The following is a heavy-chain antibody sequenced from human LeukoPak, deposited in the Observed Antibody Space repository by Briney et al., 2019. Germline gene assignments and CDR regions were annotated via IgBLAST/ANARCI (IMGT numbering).Heavy chain of an antibody. CDR3: ASPSPESDY. Sequence: ASVKVSCKASGYTFTSYYMHWVRQDPGQGLEWMGIINPSGGSTSYAQKLQGRVTMTRDTSPSTVYMELSILGSEDAAVYYGASPSPESDYWGQGTLVTVSS. V-gene: IGHV1-46*01. J-gene: IGHJ4*02. D-gene: IGHD1-14*01. CDR2: INPSGGST. CDR1: GYTFTSYY.